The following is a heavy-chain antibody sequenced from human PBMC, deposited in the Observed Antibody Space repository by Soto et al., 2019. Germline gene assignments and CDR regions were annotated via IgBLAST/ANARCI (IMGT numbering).Heavy chain of an antibody. J-gene: IGHJ4*02. V-gene: IGHV3-30*19. CDR2: ISYDGSNK. Sequence: PGGSLRLSCAAAGFTFSSYGMHWVRQAPGKGLEWVAVISYDGSNKYYADSVKGRFTISRDNSKNTLYLQMNSLRAEDTAVYYCARDQRPSIASVLDYWGQGTLVTVSS. CDR1: GFTFSSYG. D-gene: IGHD3-3*01. CDR3: ARDQRPSIASVLDY.